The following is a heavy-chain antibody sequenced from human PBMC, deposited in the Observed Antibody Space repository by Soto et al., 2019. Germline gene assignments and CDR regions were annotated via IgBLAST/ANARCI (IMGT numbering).Heavy chain of an antibody. CDR1: GYNFNTDG. J-gene: IGHJ4*02. D-gene: IGHD2-15*01. CDR2: ISAYNGFT. Sequence: QVPLVQSGPEVRRPGVSVKVSCKASGYNFNTDGVSWVRQAPGQGLEWMGFISAYNGFTAFAPSLQGRLTLTTDTSTTTSYMELRDLRSDATSVYFCARDERAFCSDAYSESHFAYWGQGTLVTVSS. V-gene: IGHV1-18*01. CDR3: ARDERAFCSDAYSESHFAY.